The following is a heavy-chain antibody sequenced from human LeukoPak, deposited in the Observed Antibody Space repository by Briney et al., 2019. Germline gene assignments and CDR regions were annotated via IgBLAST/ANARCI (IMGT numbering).Heavy chain of an antibody. Sequence: SETLSLTCIVSGGSISSYYWSWIRQPPGKGLEWIGYIYYSGSTNYKPSLKSRVTISVATSKNQFSLRLSSVTAADTAVYYCARVQVGYGSGRRDNYYYYYMDVWGKGTTVTISS. CDR2: IYYSGST. D-gene: IGHD3-10*01. J-gene: IGHJ6*03. CDR3: ARVQVGYGSGRRDNYYYYYMDV. V-gene: IGHV4-59*01. CDR1: GGSISSYY.